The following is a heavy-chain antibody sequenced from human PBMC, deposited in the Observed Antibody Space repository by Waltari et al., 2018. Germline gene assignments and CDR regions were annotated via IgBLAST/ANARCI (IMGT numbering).Heavy chain of an antibody. CDR2: TNPNMGGK. J-gene: IGHJ6*02. D-gene: IGHD1-26*01. Sequence: QVQLVQSGAEVQKPGASVKVSCKASGYTFTGYYMHWVRQAPGQGPVCMGVTNPNMGGKNDAQNFQGRVTMTRDTSSSTAYMELSRLRSDETAVYYCARGELLYYYYGMDVWGQGTTVTVSS. CDR1: GYTFTGYY. CDR3: ARGELLYYYYGMDV. V-gene: IGHV1-2*02.